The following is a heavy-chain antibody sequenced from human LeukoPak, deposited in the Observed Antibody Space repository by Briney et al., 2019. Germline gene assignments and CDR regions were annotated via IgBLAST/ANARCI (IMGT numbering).Heavy chain of an antibody. CDR2: IKQDGSEK. J-gene: IGHJ3*02. CDR3: AGPSGESIYAFDI. V-gene: IGHV3-7*03. D-gene: IGHD3-10*01. CDR1: GFTLNTYW. Sequence: GGSLRLSCAASGFTLNTYWMSWVRQAPGKGLEWVANIKQDGSEKYYVDSVKGRFTISRDNTKNSLYLQMNSLRDEDTAVYYCAGPSGESIYAFDIWGQGTMVTVSS.